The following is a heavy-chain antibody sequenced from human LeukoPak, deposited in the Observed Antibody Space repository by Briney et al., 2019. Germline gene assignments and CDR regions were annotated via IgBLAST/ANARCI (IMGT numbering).Heavy chain of an antibody. CDR2: INPNSGGT. J-gene: IGHJ3*02. CDR1: GYTFTGYY. Sequence: GASVKVSCKASGYTFTGYYMHWVRQAPGQGLEWMGWINPNSGGTNYAQKFQGRVTMTRDTSISTAYMELSRLRSDDTAVYYWAREGGVLWFGELFRAFDIWGQGTMVTVSS. D-gene: IGHD3-10*01. CDR3: AREGGVLWFGELFRAFDI. V-gene: IGHV1-2*02.